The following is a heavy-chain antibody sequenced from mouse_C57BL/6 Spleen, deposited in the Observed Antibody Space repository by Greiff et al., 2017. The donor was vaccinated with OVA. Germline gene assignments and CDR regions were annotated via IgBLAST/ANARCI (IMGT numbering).Heavy chain of an antibody. CDR3: ARWGGNFAWFAY. Sequence: VKLMESGAELVKPGASVKISCKASGYAFSSYWMNWVKQRPGKGLEWIGQIYPGDGDTNYNGKFKGKATLTADKSSSTAYMQLSSLTSEDSAVYFCARWGGNFAWFAYWGQGTLVTVSA. V-gene: IGHV1-80*01. J-gene: IGHJ3*01. CDR1: GYAFSSYW. D-gene: IGHD2-1*01. CDR2: IYPGDGDT.